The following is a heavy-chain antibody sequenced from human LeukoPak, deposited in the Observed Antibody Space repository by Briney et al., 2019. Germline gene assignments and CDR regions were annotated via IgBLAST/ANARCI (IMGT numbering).Heavy chain of an antibody. D-gene: IGHD3-16*01. CDR3: AREGDFVWGNYGAFDL. CDR1: GFTFSSYS. V-gene: IGHV3-23*01. J-gene: IGHJ2*01. Sequence: PGGSLRLSCAASGFTFSSYSMNWVRQAPGKGLEWVSAISGSGGSTYYADSVKGRFTISRDNSKNTLYLQMTSLRAEDTAVYYCAREGDFVWGNYGAFDLWGRGTLVTVSS. CDR2: ISGSGGST.